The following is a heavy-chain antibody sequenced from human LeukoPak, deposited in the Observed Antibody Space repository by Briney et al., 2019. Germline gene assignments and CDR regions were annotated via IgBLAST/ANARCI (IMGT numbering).Heavy chain of an antibody. CDR3: ARAPLDYYDSSGLGY. CDR1: GYTFTSYY. J-gene: IGHJ4*02. Sequence: ASVKVSCKASGYTFTSYYMHWVRRAPGQGLEWMGIINPSGGSTSYAQKFHGRVTMTRDTSTSTVYMELSSLRSEDTAVYYCARAPLDYYDSSGLGYWGQGTLVTVSS. V-gene: IGHV1-46*01. D-gene: IGHD3-22*01. CDR2: INPSGGST.